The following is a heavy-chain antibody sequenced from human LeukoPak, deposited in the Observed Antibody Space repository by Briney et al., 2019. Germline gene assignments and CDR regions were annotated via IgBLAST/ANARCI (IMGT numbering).Heavy chain of an antibody. Sequence: PGGSLRLSCAASGFTFSNYNMNWVRQAPGKGLEWVSSISSSSSYIYYADSVKGRFTISRDNTKNSLYLQMNSLRAEDTAVYYCARDRRGSFWSGYSQVDYWGQGTLVTVSS. V-gene: IGHV3-21*01. CDR2: ISSSSSYI. CDR3: ARDRRGSFWSGYSQVDY. D-gene: IGHD3-3*01. J-gene: IGHJ4*02. CDR1: GFTFSNYN.